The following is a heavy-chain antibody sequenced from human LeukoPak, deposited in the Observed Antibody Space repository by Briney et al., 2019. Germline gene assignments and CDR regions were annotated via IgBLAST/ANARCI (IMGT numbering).Heavy chain of an antibody. D-gene: IGHD4-17*01. CDR2: ISAYNGNT. CDR1: GYTFTSYG. V-gene: IGHV1-18*01. CDR3: ASHSSDYGDYVGYYFDY. Sequence: ASVKVSCKASGYTFTSYGISWVRQAPGQGLEWMGWISAYNGNTNYAQKLQGRVTMTTDTSTSTAYMELRSLRSDDTAVYYCASHSSDYGDYVGYYFDYWGQGTLVTVSS. J-gene: IGHJ4*02.